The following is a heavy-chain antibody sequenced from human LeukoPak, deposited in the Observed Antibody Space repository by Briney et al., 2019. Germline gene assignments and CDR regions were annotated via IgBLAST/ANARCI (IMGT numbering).Heavy chain of an antibody. CDR2: INPDGSGP. Sequence: GGSLRLSCATSGFTFTSYWMHWGRHAPGKGLVWVSRINPDGSGPIYADSVKGRFTISRDNAKNTLYLQMNSLRDEDTAVYYCARPTTTLEYWGQGTLVTVSS. CDR1: GFTFTSYW. CDR3: ARPTTTLEY. J-gene: IGHJ4*02. V-gene: IGHV3-74*01. D-gene: IGHD1-7*01.